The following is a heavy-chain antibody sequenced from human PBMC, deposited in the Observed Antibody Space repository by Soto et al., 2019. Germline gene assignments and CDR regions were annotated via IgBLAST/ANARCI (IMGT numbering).Heavy chain of an antibody. CDR3: ARGRGTMVRGVN. D-gene: IGHD3-10*01. CDR2: INHSGST. CDR1: GGSFSGYC. V-gene: IGHV4-34*01. J-gene: IGHJ4*02. Sequence: LETLSLTCAVYGGSFSGYCLSWIRQPPGKGLEWIGEINHSGSTNYNPSLKSRVTISVDTSKNQFSLKLSSVTAADTAVYYCARGRGTMVRGVNWGQGTQVTVSS.